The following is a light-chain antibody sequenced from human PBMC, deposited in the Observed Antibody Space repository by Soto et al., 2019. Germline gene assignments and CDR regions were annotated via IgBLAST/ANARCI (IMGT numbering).Light chain of an antibody. J-gene: IGLJ2*01. V-gene: IGLV2-14*01. Sequence: QSALTQPASLSGSPGQSSTISCTGTSSYLGGYKYVSWYQQHPGNAPKLMIYEVNYRPPGVSNHFSGSKSGNTASLTISGLQAEDEADYYCSSYTNIKTPDVVFGGGTKPTVL. CDR2: EVN. CDR3: SSYTNIKTPDVV. CDR1: SSYLGGYKY.